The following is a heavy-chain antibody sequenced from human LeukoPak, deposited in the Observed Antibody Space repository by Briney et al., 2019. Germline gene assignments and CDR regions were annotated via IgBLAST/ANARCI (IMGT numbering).Heavy chain of an antibody. CDR1: GFTFSSYA. V-gene: IGHV3-7*01. Sequence: GGSLRLSCAASGFTFSSYAMSWVRQAPGKGLEWVANIRQDGGAKYYADSVRGRFTISRDNARASVFLQMDSLRAEDTGVYYCARDLGFSSEALWSQGTLVTVS. CDR2: IRQDGGAK. J-gene: IGHJ4*02. D-gene: IGHD6-19*01. CDR3: ARDLGFSSEAL.